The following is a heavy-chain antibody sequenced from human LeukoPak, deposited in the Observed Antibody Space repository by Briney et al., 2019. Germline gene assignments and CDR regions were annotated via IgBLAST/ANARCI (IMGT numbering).Heavy chain of an antibody. CDR1: GYTFTSYG. V-gene: IGHV1-18*01. J-gene: IGHJ3*02. D-gene: IGHD2-2*01. CDR3: ARDRYQLPHGAFDI. CDR2: ISTYNADT. Sequence: ASVKVSCKASGYTFTSYGISWFRQAPGQGLEWMGWISTYNADTDYAQKFQGRVTMTTETSTSTAYMELRSLISDDTAVYYCARDRYQLPHGAFDIWGQGTMVTVSS.